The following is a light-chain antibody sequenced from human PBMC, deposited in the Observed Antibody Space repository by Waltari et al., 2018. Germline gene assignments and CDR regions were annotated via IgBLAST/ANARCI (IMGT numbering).Light chain of an antibody. J-gene: IGKJ4*01. V-gene: IGKV3-11*01. CDR3: PQRSNWPLT. CDR1: QSVDTY. CDR2: DAS. Sequence: EIVLTQSPATLSLSPGERATLSCRASQSVDTYLAWYQHKPGQVPRLLINDASNRATGIPARFSGSGSGADFTLIISSLEPEDFAVYYCPQRSNWPLTFGGGTKVEIK.